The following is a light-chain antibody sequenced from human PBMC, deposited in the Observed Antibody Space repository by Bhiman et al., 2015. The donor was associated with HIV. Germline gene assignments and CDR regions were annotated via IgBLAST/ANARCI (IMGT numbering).Light chain of an antibody. CDR3: GTWDNSLSTGGV. V-gene: IGLV3-1*01. CDR2: QDS. J-gene: IGLJ1*01. CDR1: KLGTKY. Sequence: YELTQPPSVSVSPGQTTTITCSGDKLGTKYVCWFQQKPGQSPVLVIYQDSKRPSGIPDRFSGSKSGTSATLGITGLQTGDEADYYCGTWDNSLSTGGVFGTGTKVTVL.